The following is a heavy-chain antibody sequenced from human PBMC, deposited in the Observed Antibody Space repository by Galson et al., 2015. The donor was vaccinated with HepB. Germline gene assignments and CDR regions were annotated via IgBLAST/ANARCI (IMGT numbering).Heavy chain of an antibody. V-gene: IGHV3-33*06. CDR2: IWNGGNNR. J-gene: IGHJ4*02. D-gene: IGHD3-16*01. CDR3: AKDAYKSSYSFDS. Sequence: LRLSCAASGFTFGNYGMHWVRQAPGKGLEWVAVIWNGGNNRYYSDSVKGRFSISRDNSKNTLYLQMNSLRAEDTAMYYCAKDAYKSSYSFDSWGQGARVTVSS. CDR1: GFTFGNYG.